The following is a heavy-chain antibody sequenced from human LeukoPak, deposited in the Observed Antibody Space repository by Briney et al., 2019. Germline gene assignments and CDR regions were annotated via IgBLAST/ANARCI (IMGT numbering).Heavy chain of an antibody. CDR2: IYYSGST. CDR3: ASLDTTVTLFDY. J-gene: IGHJ4*02. Sequence: SATLSLTCTVSGGSISTYYWSWIRQPPGKGQDWIGYIYYSGSTNYNPSLKIRVTISVDTSKNQFSLKLSSVTAADTAVYYCASLDTTVTLFDYWGQGTLVTVSS. V-gene: IGHV4-59*08. CDR1: GGSISTYY. D-gene: IGHD4-17*01.